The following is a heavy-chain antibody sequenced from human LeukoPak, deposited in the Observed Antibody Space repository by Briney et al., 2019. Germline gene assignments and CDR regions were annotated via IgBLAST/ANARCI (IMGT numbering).Heavy chain of an antibody. CDR3: ASRISTVTHEGWFDP. V-gene: IGHV3-21*01. Sequence: PGGSLRLSCAASGFTFSSYSMNWVRQAPGKGLEWVSSISSSSSYIYYADSVKGRFTISRDNAKNSLYLQMNSLRAEDTAVYYCASRISTVTHEGWFDPWGQGTLVTVSS. CDR1: GFTFSSYS. J-gene: IGHJ5*02. CDR2: ISSSSSYI. D-gene: IGHD4-17*01.